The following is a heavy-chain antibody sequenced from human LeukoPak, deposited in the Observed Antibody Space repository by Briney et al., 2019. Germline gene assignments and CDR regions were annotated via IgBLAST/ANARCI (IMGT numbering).Heavy chain of an antibody. J-gene: IGHJ3*02. CDR3: ARIRRMVAFDI. CDR1: GGSFSGYY. Sequence: SETLSLTCAVYGGSFSGYYCSWIRQPPGKGLEWIGEINHSGSTNYNPSLKSRVTISVDTSKNQFSLKLSSVTAADTAVYYCARIRRMVAFDIWGQGTMVTVSS. CDR2: INHSGST. D-gene: IGHD2-8*01. V-gene: IGHV4-34*01.